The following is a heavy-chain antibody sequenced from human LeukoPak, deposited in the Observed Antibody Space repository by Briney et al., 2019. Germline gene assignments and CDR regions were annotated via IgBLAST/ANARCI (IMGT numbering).Heavy chain of an antibody. D-gene: IGHD5-18*01. CDR3: ARGEACSYGPGGYYFDY. Sequence: PGGSLRLSCAASGFTFTSYGMHWVRQAPGKGLEWVALIRYDGSNKYYADSVKGRFTISRDNAKNTLYLQMNSLRAEDTAVYYCARGEACSYGPGGYYFDYWGQGTLVTVSS. J-gene: IGHJ4*02. V-gene: IGHV3-30*02. CDR2: IRYDGSNK. CDR1: GFTFTSYG.